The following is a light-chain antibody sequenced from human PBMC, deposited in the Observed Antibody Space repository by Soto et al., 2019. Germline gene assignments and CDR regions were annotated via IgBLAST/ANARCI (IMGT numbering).Light chain of an antibody. J-gene: IGKJ2*01. CDR2: GAS. Sequence: IVLTQSPGTLSLSPGDRATLSCRANESISSNYLAWYQQKPGQAPRLLIYGASSRATGIPDRFSGSGSGTDFTLTISRLEPEDGAVYYCQQFGRSPPYTFGQGTKLEIK. V-gene: IGKV3-20*01. CDR1: ESISSNY. CDR3: QQFGRSPPYT.